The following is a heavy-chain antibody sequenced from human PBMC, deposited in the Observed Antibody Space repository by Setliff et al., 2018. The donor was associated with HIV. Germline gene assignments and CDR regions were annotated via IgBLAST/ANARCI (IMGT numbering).Heavy chain of an antibody. CDR3: AREIQFSATTYYYYYMDD. Sequence: PSETLSLTCTVYGESFSGYYWTWIRQSPGKGLEWIGEINHSGSTKHNPSLKSRVTISLDTSKKQFSLKVTSVTAADTAVYYCAREIQFSATTYYYYYMDDWGRGTTVTVSS. CDR1: GESFSGYY. D-gene: IGHD5-18*01. J-gene: IGHJ6*03. V-gene: IGHV4-34*01. CDR2: INHSGST.